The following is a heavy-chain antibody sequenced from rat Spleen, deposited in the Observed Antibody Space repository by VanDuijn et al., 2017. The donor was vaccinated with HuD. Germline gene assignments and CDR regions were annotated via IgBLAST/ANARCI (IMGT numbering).Heavy chain of an antibody. CDR3: ARRHYGYTDYFDY. CDR2: ISPTGGST. V-gene: IGHV5S23*01. CDR1: GFTFSDYY. D-gene: IGHD1-9*01. J-gene: IGHJ2*01. Sequence: EVQLVESGGGLVQPGRSLKLSCTASGFTFSDYYMAWVRQAPKKGLEWVASISPTGGSTYYRDSVKGRFTVSRDNTKSTLYLQMDSLRSEDTATYYCARRHYGYTDYFDYWGQGVMVTVSS.